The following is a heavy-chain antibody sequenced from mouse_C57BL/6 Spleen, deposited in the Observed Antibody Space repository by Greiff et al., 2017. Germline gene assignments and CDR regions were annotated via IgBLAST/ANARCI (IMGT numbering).Heavy chain of an antibody. D-gene: IGHD2-10*02. CDR2: IYPRSGNT. CDR3: ARFGYDYYAMDY. CDR1: GYTFTSSG. V-gene: IGHV1-81*01. Sequence: QVQLQQSGAELARPGASVKLSCKASGYTFTSSGISWVKQRTGQGLEWIGEIYPRSGNTYYNEKFKGKATLTADKSSSTAYMELRSLTSEDSAVYFCARFGYDYYAMDYWGQGTSVTVSS. J-gene: IGHJ4*01.